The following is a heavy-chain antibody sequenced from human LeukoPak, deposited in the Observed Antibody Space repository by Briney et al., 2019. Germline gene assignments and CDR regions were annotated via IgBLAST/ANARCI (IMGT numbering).Heavy chain of an antibody. CDR2: IYIGGST. Sequence: GGSLTLSRAASGFTVSSNYMRGVRQAPGKGLEGGLVIYIGGSTYYAHSVKGRFTISRDNSKNTLYLQVNSLRAEHKAVYYCATESRSYYYDSSGYEFRDAFDIWGQGTMVTVSS. CDR1: GFTVSSNY. CDR3: ATESRSYYYDSSGYEFRDAFDI. D-gene: IGHD3-22*01. V-gene: IGHV3-66*01. J-gene: IGHJ3*02.